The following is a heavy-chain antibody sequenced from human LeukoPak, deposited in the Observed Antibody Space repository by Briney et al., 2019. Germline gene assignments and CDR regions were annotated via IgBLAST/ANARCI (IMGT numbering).Heavy chain of an antibody. V-gene: IGHV4-30-2*01. CDR1: GGSISSGGYP. D-gene: IGHD6-13*01. Sequence: SQTLSLTCAVSGGSISSGGYPWSWIRQPPGKGLEWIGYIYHSGSTYYNPSLKSRVTISVDRSKNQFSLKLSSVTAADTAVYYCARGSEQQLVPDAFDIWGQGTMVTVSS. J-gene: IGHJ3*02. CDR2: IYHSGST. CDR3: ARGSEQQLVPDAFDI.